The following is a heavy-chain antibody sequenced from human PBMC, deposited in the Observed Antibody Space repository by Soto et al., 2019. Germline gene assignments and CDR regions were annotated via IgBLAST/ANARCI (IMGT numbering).Heavy chain of an antibody. D-gene: IGHD6-13*01. J-gene: IGHJ5*02. CDR2: MHSDVTT. V-gene: IGHV3-53*01. CDR1: GFRVTANS. Sequence: XGSLRLSCAAAGFRVTANSMSWVRQAPGKGLEWVSVMHSDVTTYYADSVKGRFIISRDNSKNTLYLQMSNLRGEDTARYFCARQLSGSWYNWFDPWGQGTLVTVSS. CDR3: ARQLSGSWYNWFDP.